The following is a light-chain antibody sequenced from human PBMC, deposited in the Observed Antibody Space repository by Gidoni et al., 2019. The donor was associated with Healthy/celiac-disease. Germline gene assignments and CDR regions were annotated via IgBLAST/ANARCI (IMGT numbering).Light chain of an antibody. CDR2: AAS. Sequence: DIQMTQSPSSLSASVGDRVTITCRASQSIRSYLNWYQQKPGKAHKLLIYAASSLQSGVPSSFSGSGSGTDFTLTISSLQPEDFATYYCQQSYSTPHTFXGXTKVEIK. J-gene: IGKJ4*02. V-gene: IGKV1-39*01. CDR3: QQSYSTPHT. CDR1: QSIRSY.